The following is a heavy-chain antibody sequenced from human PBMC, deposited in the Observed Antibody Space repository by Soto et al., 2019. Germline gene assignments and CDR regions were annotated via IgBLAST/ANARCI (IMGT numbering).Heavy chain of an antibody. CDR2: IYYSGST. CDR3: ARDNRGATLYYYYGMEV. D-gene: IGHD1-26*01. Sequence: SETLSLTCTVSGGSISSYYWSWIRQPPGKGLEWIGYIYYSGSTNYNPSLKSRVTISVDTSKNQFSLKLSSVTAADTAVYYCARDNRGATLYYYYGMEVWGQGTTVTVSS. J-gene: IGHJ6*02. CDR1: GGSISSYY. V-gene: IGHV4-59*01.